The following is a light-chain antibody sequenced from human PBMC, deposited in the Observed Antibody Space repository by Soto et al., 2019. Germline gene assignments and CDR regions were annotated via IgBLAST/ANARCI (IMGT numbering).Light chain of an antibody. CDR3: QQYNNWPEWT. V-gene: IGKV3-15*01. Sequence: EIVMTQSPATLCVSPGERATLSCRAGQSVSSNLAWYQQKPGQAPRLLIYGASTRATGIPARFSGSGSGTEFTLTISSLQSEDFAVYYCQQYNNWPEWTFGQGTKVDI. J-gene: IGKJ1*01. CDR2: GAS. CDR1: QSVSSN.